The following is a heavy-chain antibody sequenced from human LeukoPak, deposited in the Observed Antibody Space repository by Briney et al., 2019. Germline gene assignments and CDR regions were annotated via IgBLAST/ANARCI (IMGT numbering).Heavy chain of an antibody. D-gene: IGHD3-16*01. CDR2: IYYSGST. Sequence: SETLSLTCTVSGGSISSSSYYWGWIRQPPGKGLEWIGSIYYSGSTYYNPSLKSRVTISVDTSKNQFSLKLSSVTAADTAVYYCARPPSPDLGDAFDIWGQGTMVTVSS. CDR1: GGSISSSSYY. V-gene: IGHV4-39*01. J-gene: IGHJ3*02. CDR3: ARPPSPDLGDAFDI.